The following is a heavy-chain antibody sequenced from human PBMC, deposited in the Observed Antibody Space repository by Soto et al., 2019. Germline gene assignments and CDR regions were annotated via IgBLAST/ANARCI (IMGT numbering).Heavy chain of an antibody. V-gene: IGHV3-30-3*01. CDR1: GFSFSNYA. CDR3: AREGGSGCHTCYYGMDV. CDR2: ISYDGSNK. Sequence: GGSLRLSCATSGFSFSNYAMSWVRQAPGKGLEWVAVISYDGSNKYYADSVKGRFTISRDNSKNTLYLQMDSLRAEDTAVYYCAREGGSGCHTCYYGMDVWGQGTTVTVSS. D-gene: IGHD6-19*01. J-gene: IGHJ6*02.